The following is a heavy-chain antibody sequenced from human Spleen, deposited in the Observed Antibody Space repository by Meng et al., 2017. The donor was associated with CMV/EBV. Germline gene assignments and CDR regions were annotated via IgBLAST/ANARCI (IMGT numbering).Heavy chain of an antibody. CDR2: ISSGPSWN. D-gene: IGHD3-10*01. CDR3: ARDRRGRGRFHYYYYGMDV. CDR1: ELTLINYS. Sequence: GEYLKISWAVSELTLINYSMHWVRQVPGKGLEWVSCISSGPSWNNYGDSVRGRFTISRDNAKRSLFLRMNSLRAEDTAVYYCARDRRGRGRFHYYYYGMDVWGQGTTVTVSS. V-gene: IGHV3-21*01. J-gene: IGHJ6*02.